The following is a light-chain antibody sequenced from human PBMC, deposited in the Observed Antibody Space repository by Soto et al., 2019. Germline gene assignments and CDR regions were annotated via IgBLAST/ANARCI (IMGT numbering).Light chain of an antibody. Sequence: EVVMTQSPATLSVSPGERVTLSCRASQSVTSNLAWYQQKPGQAPRLLIYGATSRATGIPDRFSGSGSGTDFTLTISRLELEDFAVYYCQQYGSSPSGTFGQGTKV. CDR3: QQYGSSPSGT. V-gene: IGKV3-20*01. CDR2: GAT. CDR1: QSVTSN. J-gene: IGKJ1*01.